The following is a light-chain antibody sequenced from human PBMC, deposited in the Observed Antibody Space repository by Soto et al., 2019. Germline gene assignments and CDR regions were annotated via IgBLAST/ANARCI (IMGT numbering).Light chain of an antibody. J-gene: IGKJ4*01. CDR3: QQYNNWLPT. Sequence: EIVMTQSPATLSVSPGERATLSCRASQSVSGNLAWYQQKPGQAPRLLIYAASTRATGIPARFSGSGSGTDFTPTISSMQSEDFVVSYYQQYNNWLPTFGEGTKLEIK. V-gene: IGKV3-15*01. CDR1: QSVSGN. CDR2: AAS.